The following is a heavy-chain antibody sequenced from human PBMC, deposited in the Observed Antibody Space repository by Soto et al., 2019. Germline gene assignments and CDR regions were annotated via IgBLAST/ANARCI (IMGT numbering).Heavy chain of an antibody. CDR2: IIPIFGTA. CDR3: ARGHIHDSPRCYYYYGMDV. CDR1: GGTFSSYA. D-gene: IGHD3-3*01. Sequence: GASVKVSCKASGGTFSSYAISWVRQAPGQGLEWMGGIIPIFGTANYAQKFQGRVTITADKSTSTAYMELSSLRSEDTAVYYCARGHIHDSPRCYYYYGMDVWGQGTTVTVSS. J-gene: IGHJ6*02. V-gene: IGHV1-69*06.